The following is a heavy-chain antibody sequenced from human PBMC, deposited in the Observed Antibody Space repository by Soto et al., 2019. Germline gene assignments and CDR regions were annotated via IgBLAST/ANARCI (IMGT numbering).Heavy chain of an antibody. CDR1: GFTFSMYS. J-gene: IGHJ6*02. D-gene: IGHD2-21*02. CDR2: IPQDGVDG. V-gene: IGHV3-7*03. CDR3: ARDHLILPAHDFFYGSDV. Sequence: PGGSLRLSCEACGFTFSMYSMSWVRQRPGKGLEWVAKIPQDGVDGHYADSVKGRFTISRDNGKNSLYLQLNNLRAEDTAVYYCARDHLILPAHDFFYGSDVWGRGSTVTVSS.